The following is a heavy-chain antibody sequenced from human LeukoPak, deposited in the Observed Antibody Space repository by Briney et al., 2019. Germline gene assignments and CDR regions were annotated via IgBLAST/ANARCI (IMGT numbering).Heavy chain of an antibody. Sequence: SETLSLTCTVSGGSISSYYWSWIRQPAGKGLEWIGRMHSSGTINYNPSLKSRVTMSIDTSKDQLSLKLSSVTAADTAVYYCARVTGYMIEDYFDYWGQGILVTVSS. V-gene: IGHV4-4*07. D-gene: IGHD3-22*01. CDR2: MHSSGTI. CDR3: ARVTGYMIEDYFDY. CDR1: GGSISSYY. J-gene: IGHJ4*02.